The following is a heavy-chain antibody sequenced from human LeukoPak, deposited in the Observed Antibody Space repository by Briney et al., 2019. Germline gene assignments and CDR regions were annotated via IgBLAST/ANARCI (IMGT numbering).Heavy chain of an antibody. D-gene: IGHD3-3*01. CDR3: ARVYYDFWSGYYRGAFDI. J-gene: IGHJ3*02. V-gene: IGHV4-61*02. CDR2: IYTSGST. Sequence: SQTLSLTCTVSGGSISSGSYYWSWIRQPAGKGLEWIGRIYTSGSTNYNPSLKSRVTISVDTSKNQFSLKLSSVTAADTAVYYCARVYYDFWSGYYRGAFDIWGQGTMVTVSS. CDR1: GGSISSGSYY.